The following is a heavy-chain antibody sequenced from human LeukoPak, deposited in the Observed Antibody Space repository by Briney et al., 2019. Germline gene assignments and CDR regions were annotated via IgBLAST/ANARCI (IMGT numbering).Heavy chain of an antibody. Sequence: GSLRLSCAASGFTVSSNYMSWVRQAPGKGLEWVSVIYSGDSTYYADSVKGRFTISRDNSKNTLYLHMNSLRAEDTAVYYCATNPGEGSSWSNWGQGTLVTASS. V-gene: IGHV3-66*01. J-gene: IGHJ4*02. D-gene: IGHD6-13*01. CDR1: GFTVSSNY. CDR3: ATNPGEGSSWSN. CDR2: IYSGDST.